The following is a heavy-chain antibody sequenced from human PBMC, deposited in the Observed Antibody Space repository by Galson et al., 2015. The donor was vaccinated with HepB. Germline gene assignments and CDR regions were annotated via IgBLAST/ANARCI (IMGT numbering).Heavy chain of an antibody. CDR1: GYTFTSYA. CDR3: AREVRSLVRGLSYPLWSWYGMDV. J-gene: IGHJ6*02. Sequence: SVKVSCKASGYTFTSYAIHWVRQAPGQRLEWMGWINAGNGNTKYSQKFQGRVTITSDTSASTAYMELNSLRSEDTAVYYCAREVRSLVRGLSYPLWSWYGMDVWGQGTTVTVSS. D-gene: IGHD3-10*01. V-gene: IGHV1-3*01. CDR2: INAGNGNT.